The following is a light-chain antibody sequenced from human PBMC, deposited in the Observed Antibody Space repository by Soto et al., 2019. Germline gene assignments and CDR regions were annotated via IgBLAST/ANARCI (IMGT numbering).Light chain of an antibody. CDR1: SSDVGSYNL. V-gene: IGLV2-23*01. CDR3: CSYAGSSTYYV. CDR2: EGS. Sequence: QSALTQPASMSGSPGQSITISCTGTSSDVGSYNLVSWYQQHPGKAPKLMIYEGSKRPSGVSNRFSGSKSGNTASLTISGLQAEDEADYYCCSYAGSSTYYVFGPGTKVTVL. J-gene: IGLJ1*01.